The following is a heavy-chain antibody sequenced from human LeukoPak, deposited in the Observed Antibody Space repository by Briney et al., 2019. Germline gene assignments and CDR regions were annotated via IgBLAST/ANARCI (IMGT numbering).Heavy chain of an antibody. CDR2: ISGSGGST. CDR1: GFTFSSYA. D-gene: IGHD3-22*01. V-gene: IGHV3-23*01. Sequence: GGSLRLSCAASGFTFSSYAMSWVRQAPAKGLDGVSAISGSGGSTYYADSVKGRFTISRDNSKNTLYLQMNSLRAEDTAVYYCAAVIYTYYFVSSGGPGTLVTASS. CDR3: AAVIYTYYFVSS. J-gene: IGHJ4*02.